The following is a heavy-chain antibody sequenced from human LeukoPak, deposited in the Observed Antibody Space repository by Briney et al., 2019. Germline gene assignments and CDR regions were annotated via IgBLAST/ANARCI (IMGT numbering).Heavy chain of an antibody. Sequence: SETLTLTCAVYGGSFSGYYWSWIRQPPGKGLEWIGEINHSGSTNYNPSLKSRVTISVDTSKNQFSLKLSSVTAADTAVYYCARQRQQLKYYYYYYYMDVWGKGTTVTISS. D-gene: IGHD6-13*01. CDR3: ARQRQQLKYYYYYYYMDV. CDR2: INHSGST. V-gene: IGHV4-34*01. CDR1: GGSFSGYY. J-gene: IGHJ6*03.